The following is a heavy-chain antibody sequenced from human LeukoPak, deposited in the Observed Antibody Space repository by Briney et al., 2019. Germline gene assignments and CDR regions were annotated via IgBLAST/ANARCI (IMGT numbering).Heavy chain of an antibody. D-gene: IGHD6-19*01. CDR1: KFTFSTFS. J-gene: IGHJ4*02. CDR2: ISGSGGYT. Sequence: GGSLRLSCAASKFTFSTFSMSWVRQAPGKGLEWVSSISGSGGYTYYADSVKGRFTISRDNSKNTLYLQMNSLRAEDTAVYYCAKDLKGSGWYYWGQGTLVTVSS. CDR3: AKDLKGSGWYY. V-gene: IGHV3-23*01.